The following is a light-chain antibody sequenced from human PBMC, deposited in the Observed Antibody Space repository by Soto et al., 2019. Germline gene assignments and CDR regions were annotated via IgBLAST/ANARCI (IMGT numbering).Light chain of an antibody. J-gene: IGLJ1*01. V-gene: IGLV1-40*01. CDR1: SSNIGAGYD. CDR3: QSYDGSLSGYV. CDR2: GNS. Sequence: QSVLTQPPSVSGAPGQRVTISCTGSSSNIGAGYDVHWYQQLPGTAPKLLIYGNSNRPSGVPDRFSGSKSGTSASLAITGLQAEDEADYYCQSYDGSLSGYVFGTGTKVT.